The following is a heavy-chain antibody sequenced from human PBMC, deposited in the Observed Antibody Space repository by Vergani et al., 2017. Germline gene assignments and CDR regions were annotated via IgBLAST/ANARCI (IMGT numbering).Heavy chain of an antibody. J-gene: IGHJ4*02. CDR2: MNPNSGNT. CDR3: ARGWRDCSSTSCSYYFDY. V-gene: IGHV1-8*01. CDR1: GYTFTSYD. D-gene: IGHD2-2*01. Sequence: QVQLVQSGAEVKKPGASVKVSCKASGYTFTSYDINWVRQATXQGLEWMGWMNPNSGNTGYAQKFQGRVTMTRNTSISTAYMELSSLRSEDTAVYYCARGWRDCSSTSCSYYFDYWGQGTLVTVSS.